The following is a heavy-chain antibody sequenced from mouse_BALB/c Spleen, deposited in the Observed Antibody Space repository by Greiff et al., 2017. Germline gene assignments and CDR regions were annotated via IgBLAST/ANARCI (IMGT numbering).Heavy chain of an antibody. CDR3: ARSMITTWFAY. J-gene: IGHJ3*01. CDR1: GFNIKDYY. D-gene: IGHD2-4*01. CDR2: IDPENGNT. V-gene: IGHV14-1*02. Sequence: EVQLQQSGAELVRPGALVKLSCKASGFNIKDYYMHWVKQRPEQGLEWIGWIDPENGNTIYDPKFQGKASITADTSSNTAYLQLSSLTSEDTAVYYGARSMITTWFAYWGQGTLVTVSA.